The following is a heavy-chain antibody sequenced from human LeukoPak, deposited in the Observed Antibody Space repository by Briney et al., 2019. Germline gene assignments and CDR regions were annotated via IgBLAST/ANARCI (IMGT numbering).Heavy chain of an antibody. CDR2: IYYSGST. D-gene: IGHD6-19*01. J-gene: IGHJ4*02. V-gene: IGHV4-31*03. CDR3: ARLRPRRSSRLIAVAGGFYFDY. CDR1: GGSISSGGYY. Sequence: SETLSLTCTVSGGSISSGGYYWSWIRQHPGKGLEWIGYIYYSGSTYYNPSLKSRVTISVDTSKNQFSLKLSSVTAADTAVYYCARLRPRRSSRLIAVAGGFYFDYWGQGTLVTVSS.